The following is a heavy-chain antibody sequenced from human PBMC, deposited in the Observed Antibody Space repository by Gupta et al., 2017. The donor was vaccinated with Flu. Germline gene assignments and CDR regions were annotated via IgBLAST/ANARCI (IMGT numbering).Heavy chain of an antibody. V-gene: IGHV3-74*03. CDR3: VREGNYGLDV. CDR1: GFTFTRHW. CDR2: LKSDGSVI. J-gene: IGHJ6*02. Sequence: EVQLVESGGGLVQPGGSLRLSCAASGFTFTRHWMHWVRQGPGKGLVWVSRLKSDGSVIQYADSVEGRFTISRDNAKNTLYLQMNSLRVEDTAVYFCVREGNYGLDVWGQGTTVTVSS. D-gene: IGHD2/OR15-2a*01.